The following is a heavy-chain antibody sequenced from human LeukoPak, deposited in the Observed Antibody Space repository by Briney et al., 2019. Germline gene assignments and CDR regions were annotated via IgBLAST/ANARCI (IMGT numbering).Heavy chain of an antibody. V-gene: IGHV4-61*01. Sequence: SETLSLTCNVSGGSVSSISSYWDWIRQPPGKGLEWIGSIYYSGSTNYNPSLKSRVTISVDTSKNQFSLKLSSVTAADTAMYYCARVSGYDWESFYDYWGQGTLVTVSS. CDR3: ARVSGYDWESFYDY. CDR1: GGSVSSISSY. CDR2: IYYSGST. J-gene: IGHJ4*02. D-gene: IGHD5-12*01.